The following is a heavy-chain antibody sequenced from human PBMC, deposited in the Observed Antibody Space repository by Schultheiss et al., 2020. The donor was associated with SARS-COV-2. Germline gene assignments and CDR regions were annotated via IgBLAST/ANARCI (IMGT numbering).Heavy chain of an antibody. Sequence: SETLSLTCTVSGGSISSGSYYWSWIRQPAGKGLEWIGRIYTSGSTNYSPSLQSRVTISVDTSKKQFSLRLRSVTAADTAVYFCARDSYDFWSGFYTDYWGQGILVTVSS. D-gene: IGHD3-3*01. CDR1: GGSISSGSYY. V-gene: IGHV4-61*02. CDR2: IYTSGST. CDR3: ARDSYDFWSGFYTDY. J-gene: IGHJ4*02.